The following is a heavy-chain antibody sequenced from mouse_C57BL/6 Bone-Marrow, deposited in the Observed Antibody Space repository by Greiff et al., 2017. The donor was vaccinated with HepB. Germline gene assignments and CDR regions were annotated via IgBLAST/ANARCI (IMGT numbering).Heavy chain of an antibody. Sequence: QVQLQQPGAELVKPGASVKLSCKASGYTFTSYWMQWVKQRPGQGLEWIGEIDPSDSYTNYNQKFKGKTTLTVDTSSSTAYMQLSSLTSNDSSVYYCERDLLLSYYYAMDYWGQGTSVTVSS. CDR2: IDPSDSYT. CDR1: GYTFTSYW. J-gene: IGHJ4*01. D-gene: IGHD2-1*01. CDR3: ERDLLLSYYYAMDY. V-gene: IGHV1-50*01.